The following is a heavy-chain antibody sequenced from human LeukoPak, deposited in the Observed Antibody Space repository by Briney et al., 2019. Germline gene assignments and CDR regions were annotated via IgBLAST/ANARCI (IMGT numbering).Heavy chain of an antibody. CDR2: IEQDGSQK. V-gene: IGHV3-7*01. D-gene: IGHD1-26*01. CDR1: GFTFSSYW. J-gene: IGHJ4*02. Sequence: PGGSLRLSCAASGFTFSSYWLSWVRQAPGKGLEWVASIEQDGSQKYYVDSVRGRFTISRDNAKNSVYLQMNSLRVEDTAVYYWARNSGSYPFDYWGQGTLVTVSS. CDR3: ARNSGSYPFDY.